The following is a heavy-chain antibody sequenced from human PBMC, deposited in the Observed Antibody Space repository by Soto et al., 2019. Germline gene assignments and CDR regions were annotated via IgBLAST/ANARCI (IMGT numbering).Heavy chain of an antibody. D-gene: IGHD6-13*01. CDR2: IIPIFGTA. J-gene: IGHJ4*02. V-gene: IGHV1-69*12. Sequence: QVQLVQSGAEVKKPGSSVTVSCKAFGGTFSSYAISWLRQAPGQWLEWMGGIIPIFGTANYAQKFKGRVTITEDESPSTAYMELSSLRSEDTAVYYCARVGSGGSRSWYEYWGQGTLVTVSS. CDR1: GGTFSSYA. CDR3: ARVGSGGSRSWYEY.